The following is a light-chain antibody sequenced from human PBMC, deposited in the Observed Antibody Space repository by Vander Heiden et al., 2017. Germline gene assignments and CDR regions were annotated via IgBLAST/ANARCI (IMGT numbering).Light chain of an antibody. Sequence: EIVLTQSPATLSLSPGERATLSCRASQSVSSYLAWYQQKPGQAPRLLIYDASNRATGIPARFSGSGYGTDFTLTISSLEPEDFAVYYCQQRSNWPPYTFGQGTKLXIK. CDR3: QQRSNWPPYT. J-gene: IGKJ2*01. CDR2: DAS. CDR1: QSVSSY. V-gene: IGKV3-11*01.